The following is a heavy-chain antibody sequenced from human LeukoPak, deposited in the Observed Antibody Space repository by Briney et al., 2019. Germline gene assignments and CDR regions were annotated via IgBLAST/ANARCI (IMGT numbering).Heavy chain of an antibody. CDR2: ISSSSSYI. J-gene: IGHJ4*02. Sequence: PGGSLRLSCAASGFTFSSYSMNWVRQAPGKGLEWVSSISSSSSYIYYADSVKGRFTISRDNAKNSLYLQMNSLRAEDTAVYYCARASEVIIRSPIDYWGQGTLVTVSS. CDR1: GFTFSSYS. D-gene: IGHD3-10*01. CDR3: ARASEVIIRSPIDY. V-gene: IGHV3-21*01.